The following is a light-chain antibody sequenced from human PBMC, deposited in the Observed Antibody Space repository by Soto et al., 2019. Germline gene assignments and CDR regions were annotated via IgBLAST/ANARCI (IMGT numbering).Light chain of an antibody. CDR1: SSDIGAYNY. CDR2: DVN. Sequence: QSALTQPASVSGSPGQSITISYTGTSSDIGAYNYVSWYQQHPGKAPKLMIYDVNIRPSGVSNRFSGSKSGNTASLTISGLQAEDEADYYCTSWTTSTTMIFGGGTKVTVL. J-gene: IGLJ2*01. V-gene: IGLV2-14*03. CDR3: TSWTTSTTMI.